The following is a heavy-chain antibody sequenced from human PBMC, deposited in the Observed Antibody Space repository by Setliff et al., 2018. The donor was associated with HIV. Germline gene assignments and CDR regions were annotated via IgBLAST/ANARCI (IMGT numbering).Heavy chain of an antibody. CDR1: GYTFTDYY. Sequence: ASVKVSCKASGYTFTDYYMHWVQQAPGKGLEWMGRVDPEDGETIYAEKFQGRVTITADTSTDTAYMELSSLRSEDTAVYYCARGSKAAAGPPDFWGQGTLVTVSS. D-gene: IGHD6-13*01. J-gene: IGHJ4*02. CDR3: ARGSKAAAGPPDF. V-gene: IGHV1-69-2*01. CDR2: VDPEDGET.